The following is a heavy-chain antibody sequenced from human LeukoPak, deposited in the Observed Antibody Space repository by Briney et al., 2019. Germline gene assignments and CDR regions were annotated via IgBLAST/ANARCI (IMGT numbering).Heavy chain of an antibody. CDR2: IYSGGST. CDR3: ARDPIPAAGIFY. CDR1: GFTVSSSY. Sequence: GGSLRLSCAASGFTVSSSYMTWVRQAPGEGLEWVSVIYSGGSTYYADSVKGRFTISRDNSKNTLYLQMNSLRAEDTAVYYCARDPIPAAGIFYWGQGTLVTVSS. D-gene: IGHD6-13*01. J-gene: IGHJ4*02. V-gene: IGHV3-53*01.